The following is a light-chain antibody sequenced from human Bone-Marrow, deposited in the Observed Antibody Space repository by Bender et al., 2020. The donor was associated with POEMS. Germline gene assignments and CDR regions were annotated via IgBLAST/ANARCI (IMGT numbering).Light chain of an antibody. CDR2: EVT. V-gene: IGLV2-8*01. J-gene: IGLJ1*01. CDR3: SSFRAPCSYV. Sequence: QSALTQPPSASGSPGQSVTISCAGTYSDIGVYDYVSWYQHHPGRAPKLIIYEVTQRPSGVPDRFSGSRSGTTASLTISGLQAEDEADYYCSSFRAPCSYVFGTGTTVTVL. CDR1: YSDIGVYDY.